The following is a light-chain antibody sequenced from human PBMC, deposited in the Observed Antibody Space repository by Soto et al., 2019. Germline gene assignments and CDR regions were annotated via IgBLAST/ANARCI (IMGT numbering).Light chain of an antibody. CDR1: QSITTF. CDR2: PAS. CDR3: QQSYINPWT. J-gene: IGKJ1*01. V-gene: IGKV1-39*01. Sequence: DIQMTQSPSCLCASVGGRCTITCRASQSITTFLKWYQQKPGKAPNLLXYPASSLQSGVPSRFSGSGSGTDFTLTIRSLQPEDFEPYYCQQSYINPWTFGQGTKVDIK.